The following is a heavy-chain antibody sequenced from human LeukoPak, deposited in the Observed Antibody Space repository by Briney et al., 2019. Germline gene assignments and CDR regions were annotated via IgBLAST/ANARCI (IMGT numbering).Heavy chain of an antibody. Sequence: SETLSLTCAVYGGSFSGYYWSWIRQPPGKGLEWIGEINHSGSTNYNPSLKSRVTISVDTSKNQFSLKLSSVTAADTAVYYCARRKVRGVKVWFDPWGQGTLVTVSS. D-gene: IGHD3-10*01. V-gene: IGHV4-34*01. CDR3: ARRKVRGVKVWFDP. CDR2: INHSGST. CDR1: GGSFSGYY. J-gene: IGHJ5*02.